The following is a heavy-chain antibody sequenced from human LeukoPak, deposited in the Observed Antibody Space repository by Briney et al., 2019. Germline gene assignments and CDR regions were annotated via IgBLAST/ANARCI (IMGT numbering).Heavy chain of an antibody. CDR2: INPSGGST. CDR3: ARDAALYSSGWYFFGNTPDY. J-gene: IGHJ4*02. D-gene: IGHD6-19*01. CDR1: GYTFTSYY. Sequence: ASVKVSCKASGYTFTSYYMHWVRQAPGQGLEWMGIINPSGGSTSYAQKFQGRVIMTRDTSTSTVYMELSSLRSEDTAVYYCARDAALYSSGWYFFGNTPDYWGQGTLVTVSS. V-gene: IGHV1-46*01.